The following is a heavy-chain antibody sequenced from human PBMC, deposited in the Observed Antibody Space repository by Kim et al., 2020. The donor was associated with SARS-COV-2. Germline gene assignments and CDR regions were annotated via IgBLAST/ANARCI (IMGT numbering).Heavy chain of an antibody. CDR2: IRSDSGGM. V-gene: IGHV3-48*02. Sequence: GGSLRLSCAASGFTFSTEPMNWVRQAPGKGLQWLSNIRSDSGGMSYAESVKGRFTISRDNDRNSLYLQMNNLRDEDTALYYCSRDTHYAFNLWGQGTMVTVSS. D-gene: IGHD3-10*01. J-gene: IGHJ3*01. CDR3: SRDTHYAFNL. CDR1: GFTFSTEP.